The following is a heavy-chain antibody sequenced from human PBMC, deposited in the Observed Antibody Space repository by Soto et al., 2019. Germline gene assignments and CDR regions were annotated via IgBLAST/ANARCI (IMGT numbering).Heavy chain of an antibody. J-gene: IGHJ4*02. CDR1: GFTFTSSA. CDR3: AALGVNFDH. D-gene: IGHD2-8*01. V-gene: IGHV1-58*01. Sequence: QMQLVQSGPEVKKPGTSAKVSCKASGFTFTSSAVQWVRQARGQRLEWIGWIGVGSGNRHYAQKFQERVTITRDMSTNTAYMELSSLRSEDTAVYYCAALGVNFDHWGQGTLVTVSS. CDR2: IGVGSGNR.